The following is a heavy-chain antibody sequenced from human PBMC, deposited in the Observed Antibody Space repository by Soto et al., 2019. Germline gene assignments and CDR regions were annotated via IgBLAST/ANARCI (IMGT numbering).Heavy chain of an antibody. CDR3: ATNSYGYVSTYDFDY. V-gene: IGHV3-30*03. Sequence: GGSLRLSCAASGFTFDDYAMHWVRQAPGKGLEWVAVISYDASTKYYADSVKGRFTISRDNSKNTLYLQMNSLRAEDTAVYYCATNSYGYVSTYDFDYWGQGTLVTVSS. CDR1: GFTFDDYA. CDR2: ISYDASTK. D-gene: IGHD5-18*01. J-gene: IGHJ4*02.